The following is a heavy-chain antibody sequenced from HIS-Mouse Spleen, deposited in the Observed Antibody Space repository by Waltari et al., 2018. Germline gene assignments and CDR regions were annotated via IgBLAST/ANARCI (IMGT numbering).Heavy chain of an antibody. J-gene: IGHJ2*01. Sequence: QLQLQESGPGLVKPSETLSLTCTVSGGSISSSSYYWGWIRQPPGKGLEWIGSIYYSGSTDCTTSLKRRVTISVDTSKNQFSLKLSSVTAADTAVYYCAREIPYSSSWYDWYFDLWGRGTLVTVSS. CDR2: IYYSGST. CDR3: AREIPYSSSWYDWYFDL. D-gene: IGHD6-13*01. CDR1: GGSISSSSYY. V-gene: IGHV4-39*07.